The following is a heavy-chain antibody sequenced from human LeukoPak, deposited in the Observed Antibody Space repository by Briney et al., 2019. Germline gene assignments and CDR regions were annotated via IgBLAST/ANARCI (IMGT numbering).Heavy chain of an antibody. CDR2: IIPILGIA. V-gene: IGHV1-69*04. J-gene: IGHJ4*02. CDR3: ARSSPAADFDY. CDR1: GGTFSSYA. D-gene: IGHD6-13*01. Sequence: SVKVSCKASGGTFSSYAISWVRQAPGQGLEWMGRIIPILGIANYARKFQGRVTITADKSTSTAYMELSSLRSEDTAVYYCARSSPAADFDYRGQGTLVTVSS.